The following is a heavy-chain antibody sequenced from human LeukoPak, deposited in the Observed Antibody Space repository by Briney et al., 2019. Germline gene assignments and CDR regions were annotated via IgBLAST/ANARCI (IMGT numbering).Heavy chain of an antibody. J-gene: IGHJ3*02. D-gene: IGHD4-17*01. Sequence: SGRSLRLSCAASGFTFSSYAMHWVRQAPGKGLEWVAVISYDGSNKYYADSVKGRFTTSRDNSKNTLYLQMNSLRAEDTAVYYCAKDGTVTTRDAFDIWGQGTMVTVSS. V-gene: IGHV3-30*04. CDR1: GFTFSSYA. CDR2: ISYDGSNK. CDR3: AKDGTVTTRDAFDI.